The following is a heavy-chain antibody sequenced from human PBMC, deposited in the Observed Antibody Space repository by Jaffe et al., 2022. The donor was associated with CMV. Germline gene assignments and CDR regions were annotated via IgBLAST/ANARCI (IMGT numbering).Heavy chain of an antibody. CDR2: ISSSSSNI. V-gene: IGHV3-21*01. Sequence: EVQLVESGGGLVKPGGSLRLSCTVSGFTFSSYNMNWVRQAPGKGLEWVSSISSSSSNIYYADSVKGRYTISRDNAKNSLYLQMNSLRVEDTAVYYCARDQNYYDSSGYWVSFDHWGQGTLVTVSS. J-gene: IGHJ4*02. D-gene: IGHD3-22*01. CDR3: ARDQNYYDSSGYWVSFDH. CDR1: GFTFSSYN.